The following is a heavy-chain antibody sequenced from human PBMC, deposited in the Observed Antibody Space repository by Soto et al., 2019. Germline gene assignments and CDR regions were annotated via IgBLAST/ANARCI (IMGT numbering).Heavy chain of an antibody. CDR1: GFTVSSYA. CDR2: ISGSGST. J-gene: IGHJ6*03. V-gene: IGHV3-23*01. CDR3: AKALRFTFTTGYYMDV. Sequence: EVQLLESGGGLVQPGGSLRLSCAASGFTVSSYAMSWVRQAPGKGLEWVSVISGSGSTYSADSVKGRSTISRDSYKNTVYLHMNSLRAEDTAVYYCAKALRFTFTTGYYMDVWGRGTTVTFSS. D-gene: IGHD3-16*01.